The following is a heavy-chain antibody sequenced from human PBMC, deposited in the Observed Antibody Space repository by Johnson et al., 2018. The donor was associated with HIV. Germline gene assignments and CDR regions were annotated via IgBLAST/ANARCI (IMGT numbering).Heavy chain of an antibody. Sequence: QVQLVESGGGLVKPGGSLRLSCAGSGFTFSDHYMSWVRQAPGKGLEWVSYISSSGRTIYYADSVKGRFTMSRDNAKKSLYLQMNSLRAEDTAVYYCAREEGTDILTRGDAFDIWGQGTMVTVSS. J-gene: IGHJ3*02. D-gene: IGHD3-9*01. V-gene: IGHV3-11*04. CDR1: GFTFSDHY. CDR3: AREEGTDILTRGDAFDI. CDR2: ISSSGRTI.